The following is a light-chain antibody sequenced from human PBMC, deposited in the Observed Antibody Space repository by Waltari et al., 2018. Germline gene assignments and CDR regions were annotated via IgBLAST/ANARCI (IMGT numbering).Light chain of an antibody. CDR1: SSNIGANY. CDR2: SNT. CDR3: AAWDDTLSHWV. V-gene: IGLV1-47*01. J-gene: IGLJ3*02. Sequence: QSVLTQPPSASGTPGQRVTISCSGSSSNIGANYVYWYKHLPGTAPKLLIFSNTQRPSGVRDRFSGSKSGTSASLAISGLRSEDEGDYYCAAWDDTLSHWVFGGGTKLTVL.